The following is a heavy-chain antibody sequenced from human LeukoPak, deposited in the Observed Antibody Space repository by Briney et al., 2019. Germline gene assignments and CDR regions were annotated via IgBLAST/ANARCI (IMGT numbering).Heavy chain of an antibody. V-gene: IGHV1-2*02. CDR3: AREGTIVGVAPFDY. D-gene: IGHD3-3*01. CDR2: INPNSGAA. J-gene: IGHJ4*02. CDR1: GYTFTDYY. Sequence: GASVKVSCKASGYTFTDYYIHWVRQAPGQGLECMGWINPNSGAATYAQKFQGRVTMTRDTSIRTHYMEVSRLRSDDTAFYYCAREGTIVGVAPFDYWSQGTLVTVSS.